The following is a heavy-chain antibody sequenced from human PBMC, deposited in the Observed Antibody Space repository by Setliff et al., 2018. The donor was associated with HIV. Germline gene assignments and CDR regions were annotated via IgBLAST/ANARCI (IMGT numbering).Heavy chain of an antibody. J-gene: IGHJ4*02. CDR3: ATAQGIATANFDY. V-gene: IGHV1-69*10. CDR1: GVTFNTYA. D-gene: IGHD6-13*01. CDR2: IFAFLNIP. Sequence: SVKVSCKTSGVTFNTYAFXXVRQAPGQGLEGMGDIFAFLNIPNYAQKFQGRVTITADKPTSTAYMELTGLRSEDTATYYCATAQGIATANFDYWGQGTLVTVSS.